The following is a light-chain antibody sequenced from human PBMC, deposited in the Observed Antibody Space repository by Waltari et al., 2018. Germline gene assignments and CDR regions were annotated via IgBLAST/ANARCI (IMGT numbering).Light chain of an antibody. J-gene: IGLJ2*01. CDR2: EDT. Sequence: SYVLTQATSVSVAPGQTARITCEGHNIGSTSVHWYQHKPGQAPVLVLYEDTDRPSGIPERFSVSNSGDTATLTITRVEVGDEAAYYFQVWDNTGHLPALFGGVTKLTVL. CDR3: QVWDNTGHLPAL. CDR1: NIGSTS. V-gene: IGLV3-21*02.